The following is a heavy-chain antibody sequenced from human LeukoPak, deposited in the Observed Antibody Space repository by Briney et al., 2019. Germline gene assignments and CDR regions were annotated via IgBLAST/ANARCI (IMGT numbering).Heavy chain of an antibody. CDR2: INHSGST. D-gene: IGHD3-9*01. CDR1: GGSFSGYY. CDR3: ARHSVLRYFDWLLSPKSAFDI. V-gene: IGHV4-34*01. J-gene: IGHJ3*02. Sequence: ASETLSLTCAVYGGSFSGYYWSWIRQPPGKGLEWIGEINHSGSTNYNPSLKSRVTISVDTSKNQFSLKLSSVTAADTAVYYCARHSVLRYFDWLLSPKSAFDIWGQGTMVTVSS.